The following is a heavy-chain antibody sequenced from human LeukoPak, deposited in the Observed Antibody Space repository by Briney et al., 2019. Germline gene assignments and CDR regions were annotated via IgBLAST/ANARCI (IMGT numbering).Heavy chain of an antibody. V-gene: IGHV3-21*01. CDR1: GFTFSSYS. CDR2: ISSSSSYI. J-gene: IGHJ6*02. Sequence: GGSLRLSCAASGFTFSSYSMTWVRQAPGKGLEWVSSISSSSSYIYYADSVKGRLTISRDNAKNSLYLQMNSLRAEDTAVYYCASRTCSGGSCYQVNYYYYGMDVWGQGTTVTVSS. D-gene: IGHD2-15*01. CDR3: ASRTCSGGSCYQVNYYYYGMDV.